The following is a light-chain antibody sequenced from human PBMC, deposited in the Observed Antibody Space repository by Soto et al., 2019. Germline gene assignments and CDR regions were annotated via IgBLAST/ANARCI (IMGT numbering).Light chain of an antibody. V-gene: IGKV1-27*01. CDR1: QGISNY. CDR3: STYNGAPRT. J-gene: IGKJ1*01. Sequence: DIQMTQSPSSLSASVGDRVTITCRASQGISNYLAWYQQKPGKVPNLLIYAASTLQSGVPSRFSGSGSGTDFRLTSSSLQPEAAATCYCSTYNGAPRTFGQGTKVEIK. CDR2: AAS.